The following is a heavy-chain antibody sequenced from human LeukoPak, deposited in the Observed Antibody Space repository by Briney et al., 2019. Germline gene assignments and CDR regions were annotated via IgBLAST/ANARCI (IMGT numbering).Heavy chain of an antibody. J-gene: IGHJ4*02. CDR1: GGSISSYY. D-gene: IGHD3-10*01. CDR2: IYHSGST. V-gene: IGHV4-59*08. Sequence: PSETLSLTCTVSGGSISSYYWSWIRQPPGKGLEWIGYIYHSGSTYYNPSLKSRVTISVDTSKNQFSLKLSSVTAADTAVYYCASTYGSGSPIDYWGQGTLVTVSS. CDR3: ASTYGSGSPIDY.